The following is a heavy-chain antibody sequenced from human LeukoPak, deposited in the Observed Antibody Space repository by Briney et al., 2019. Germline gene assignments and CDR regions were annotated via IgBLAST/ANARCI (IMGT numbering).Heavy chain of an antibody. Sequence: ASVKVSCKASGYTFTSYGISWVRQAPGQGHEWMGWISAYNGNTNCAQKLQGRVTMTTDTSTSTAYMELRSVRSDDTAVYYCARAEVVVAATRAFDIWGQGTMVTVSS. CDR2: ISAYNGNT. V-gene: IGHV1-18*01. D-gene: IGHD2-15*01. CDR1: GYTFTSYG. CDR3: ARAEVVVAATRAFDI. J-gene: IGHJ3*02.